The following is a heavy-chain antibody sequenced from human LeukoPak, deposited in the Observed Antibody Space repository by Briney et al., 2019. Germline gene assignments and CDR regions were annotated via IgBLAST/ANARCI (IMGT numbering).Heavy chain of an antibody. Sequence: PGGSLRLTCTASGFTFGDYAMSWVRHAPGKGLEWGGFIRIKAYGGTTEYAASVKGRFTISRDDSKSIAYLQMNSLKTEDTAVYYCTRDSSEYYDRSGYPNWFDPWGQGTLVTVSS. CDR1: GFTFGDYA. CDR3: TRDSSEYYDRSGYPNWFDP. CDR2: IRIKAYGGTT. V-gene: IGHV3-49*04. J-gene: IGHJ5*02. D-gene: IGHD3-22*01.